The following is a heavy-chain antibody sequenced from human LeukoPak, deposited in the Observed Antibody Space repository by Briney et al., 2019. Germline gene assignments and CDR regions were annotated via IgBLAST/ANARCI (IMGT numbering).Heavy chain of an antibody. Sequence: GGSLRLSCAASGFTVSCKHMSWVRQTPGKGLEWVSVIYSGGTTYYADSVKGRVTISRDNSKNTLYLQMNSLRVEDTAVYYGARGAFTMVRDWEFDNWGQGTRVTVSS. CDR2: IYSGGTT. J-gene: IGHJ4*02. V-gene: IGHV3-66*01. D-gene: IGHD3-10*01. CDR3: ARGAFTMVRDWEFDN. CDR1: GFTVSCKH.